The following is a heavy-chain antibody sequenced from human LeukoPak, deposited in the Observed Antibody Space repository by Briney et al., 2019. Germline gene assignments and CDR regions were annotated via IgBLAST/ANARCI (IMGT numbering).Heavy chain of an antibody. Sequence: PGGSLRLSCAASGFTFSSYGMHWVRQAPGKGLEWVAVTSYDGSNKYYADSVKGRFTISRDNSKNTLYLQMNSLRAEDTAVYYCAKGRGVPYEVVTAILDPWGQGTLVSVSS. CDR2: TSYDGSNK. V-gene: IGHV3-30*18. CDR3: AKGRGVPYEVVTAILDP. D-gene: IGHD2-21*02. CDR1: GFTFSSYG. J-gene: IGHJ5*02.